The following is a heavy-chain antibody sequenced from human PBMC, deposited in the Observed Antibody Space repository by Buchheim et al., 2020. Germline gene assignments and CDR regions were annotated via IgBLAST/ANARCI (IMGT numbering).Heavy chain of an antibody. J-gene: IGHJ4*02. V-gene: IGHV4-59*01. CDR3: ARASSYYDYVWGSYRPDHFDY. CDR2: IYYSGST. D-gene: IGHD3-16*02. Sequence: QVQLQESGPGLVKPSETLSLTCTVSGGSISSYYWSWIRQPPGKGLEWIGCIYYSGSTNYNTSLKSRVTISVDTSKNQFYLKLSSVTAADTAVYYCARASSYYDYVWGSYRPDHFDYWGQGTL. CDR1: GGSISSYY.